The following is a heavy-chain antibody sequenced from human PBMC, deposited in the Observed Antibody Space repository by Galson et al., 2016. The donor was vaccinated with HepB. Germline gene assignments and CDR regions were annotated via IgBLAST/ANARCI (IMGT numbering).Heavy chain of an antibody. V-gene: IGHV3-74*01. CDR2: IKSDGRST. CDR1: GLTFSSYW. Sequence: SLRLSCAASGLTFSSYWMHWVRQAPGKGPEWISHIKSDGRSTNYADSVKGRFIISRDNAKNTLYLQMNSLRAEDTAVYYCARLSLVVGGTIDYWGQGTLVTVSS. CDR3: ARLSLVVGGTIDY. J-gene: IGHJ4*02. D-gene: IGHD6-19*01.